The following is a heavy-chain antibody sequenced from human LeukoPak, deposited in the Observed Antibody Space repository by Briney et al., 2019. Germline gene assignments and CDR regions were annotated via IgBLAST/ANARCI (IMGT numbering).Heavy chain of an antibody. CDR2: IYLGGRT. CDR1: GDSMNSSNW. CDR3: ARGDASGYPDY. J-gene: IGHJ4*02. D-gene: IGHD3-22*01. Sequence: SGTLSLTCAVSGDSMNSSNWWSWVRQSPGKGLEWIGEIYLGGRTNYKSSLKSRVSISVDKSRNQLSLKLTSVTAADTAVYYCARGDASGYPDYWGQGTLVTVSS. V-gene: IGHV4-4*02.